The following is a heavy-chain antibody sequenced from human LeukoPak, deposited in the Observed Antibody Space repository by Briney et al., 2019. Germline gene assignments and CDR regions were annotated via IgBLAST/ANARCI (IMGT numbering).Heavy chain of an antibody. CDR3: ARSRAYYGDEGYFDY. D-gene: IGHD4-17*01. CDR2: IIPIFGTA. Sequence: ASVKVSCKASGGTFISYAISWVRQAPGQGLEWMGGIIPIFGTANYAQKFQGRVTITADESTSTAYMELSSLRSEDTAVYYCARSRAYYGDEGYFDYWGQGTLVTVSS. J-gene: IGHJ4*02. CDR1: GGTFISYA. V-gene: IGHV1-69*13.